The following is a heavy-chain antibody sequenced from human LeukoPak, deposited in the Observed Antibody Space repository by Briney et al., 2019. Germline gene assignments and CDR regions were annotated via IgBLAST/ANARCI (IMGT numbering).Heavy chain of an antibody. CDR1: GFTVTDND. J-gene: IGHJ4*02. V-gene: IGHV3-66*01. Sequence: PGGSLRLSCAASGFTVTDNDMSWVRQAPGKGVEWVSDIHSGGRTYYADSLKDRFTISRDNSKNTLYLQMSSLRVEDTAVYYCARNGIYGDYVWGQGTLVTVSS. CDR2: IHSGGRT. D-gene: IGHD4-17*01. CDR3: ARNGIYGDYV.